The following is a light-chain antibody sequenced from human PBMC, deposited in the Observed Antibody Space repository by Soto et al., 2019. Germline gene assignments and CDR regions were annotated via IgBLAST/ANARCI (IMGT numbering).Light chain of an antibody. CDR2: SAS. CDR1: QSISSY. V-gene: IGKV1-39*01. CDR3: QQNYITPIT. Sequence: DIQMTQSPSSLSASVGARVTITCRASQSISSYLNWYQQKPGKAPKLIIYSASNLQGGVPSRFSGSGSGTDFTLTIGSLQPEDFATYYCQQNYITPITFGHGTRLEIK. J-gene: IGKJ5*01.